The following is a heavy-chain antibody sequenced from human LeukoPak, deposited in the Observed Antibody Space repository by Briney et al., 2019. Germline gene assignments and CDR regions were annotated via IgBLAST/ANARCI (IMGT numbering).Heavy chain of an antibody. CDR1: GFTFSSYS. J-gene: IGHJ3*02. V-gene: IGHV3-21*01. Sequence: RPGGSLRLSCAASGFTFSSYSMNWVRQAPGKGLEWVSSISSSSSYIYYADSVKGRFTISRDNAKNSLYLQMNSLRAEDTAVYYCAKDRSITMVRGASDAFDIWGQGTMVTVSS. D-gene: IGHD3-10*01. CDR2: ISSSSSYI. CDR3: AKDRSITMVRGASDAFDI.